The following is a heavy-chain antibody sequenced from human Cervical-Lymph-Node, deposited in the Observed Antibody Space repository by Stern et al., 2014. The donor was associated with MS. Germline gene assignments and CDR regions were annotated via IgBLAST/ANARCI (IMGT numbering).Heavy chain of an antibody. V-gene: IGHV1-18*01. CDR1: GYTFTSYG. Sequence: VQLVQSGAEVKKPGASVKVSCKASGYTFTSYGISWVRQAPGQGLEWMGWISAYNGNTNYAQKLQGRVTMTTDTSTSTAYMELRSLRSDDTAVYYCARGPRFRYNWNPGGWFDPWGQGTLVTVSS. D-gene: IGHD1-20*01. CDR3: ARGPRFRYNWNPGGWFDP. J-gene: IGHJ5*02. CDR2: ISAYNGNT.